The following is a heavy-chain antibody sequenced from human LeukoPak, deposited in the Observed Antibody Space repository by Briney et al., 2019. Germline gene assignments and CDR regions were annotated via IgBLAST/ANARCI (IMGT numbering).Heavy chain of an antibody. CDR1: GFTFDAYA. D-gene: IGHD3-10*01. V-gene: IGHV3-9*01. CDR2: ISWNSGSI. J-gene: IGHJ4*02. CDR3: TSERSSGHFDY. Sequence: GGSLRLSCAASGFTFDAYAIHWVRQAPGKGLEWVSGISWNSGSIGYADSVKGRFTISRDNAQNSLYLQMNSLRAEDTALYYCTSERSSGHFDYWGQRTLVTVSS.